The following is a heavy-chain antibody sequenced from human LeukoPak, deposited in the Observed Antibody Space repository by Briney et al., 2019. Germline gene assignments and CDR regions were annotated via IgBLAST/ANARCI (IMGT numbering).Heavy chain of an antibody. CDR2: ITYSSGNT. D-gene: IGHD2-21*02. CDR3: AKDGTGCGGDCYSDY. J-gene: IGHJ4*02. Sequence: PGGSLRLSCAASGFTFSAYGMSWFRQAPGKGLEWVSAITYSSGNTYYADSVKGRFTISRDNSKNTLYLQMNSPRAEDTALYYCAKDGTGCGGDCYSDYWGQGTLVTVSS. V-gene: IGHV3-23*01. CDR1: GFTFSAYG.